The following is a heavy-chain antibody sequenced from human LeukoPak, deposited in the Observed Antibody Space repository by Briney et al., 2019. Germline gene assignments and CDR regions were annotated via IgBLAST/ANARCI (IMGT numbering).Heavy chain of an antibody. Sequence: GASVKVSCKASGYTFTSYGISWVRQAPGQGLEWMGWNSAYNGNTNYAQKLQGRVTMTTDTSTSAAYMELRSLRSDDTAVYYCGRDYYYYGMDVWGKGTTVTVSS. CDR3: GRDYYYYGMDV. CDR1: GYTFTSYG. J-gene: IGHJ6*04. CDR2: NSAYNGNT. V-gene: IGHV1-18*04.